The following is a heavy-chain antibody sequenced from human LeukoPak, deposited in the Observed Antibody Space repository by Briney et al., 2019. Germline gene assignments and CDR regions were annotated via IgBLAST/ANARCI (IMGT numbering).Heavy chain of an antibody. V-gene: IGHV3-11*01. CDR1: GFTFSDYY. D-gene: IGHD2-2*01. Sequence: GGSLRLSCAASGFTFSDYYMSWIRQAPGKGLEWVSYISSRGSTRYYADSVKGRFTISRDNAKNSLYLQMNSLRAEDTAVYYCARDSPAASRWFDPWGQGTLVTVSS. CDR2: ISSRGSTR. J-gene: IGHJ5*02. CDR3: ARDSPAASRWFDP.